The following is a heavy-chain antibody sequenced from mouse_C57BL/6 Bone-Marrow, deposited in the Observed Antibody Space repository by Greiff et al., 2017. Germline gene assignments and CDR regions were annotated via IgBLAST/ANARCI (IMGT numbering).Heavy chain of an antibody. CDR2: ISSGGSYT. CDR3: ARPSHRYGSGVDY. D-gene: IGHD1-1*01. Sequence: EVKLQESGGDLVKPGGSLKLSCAASGFTFSSYGMSWVRQTPDKRLEWVATISSGGSYTYYPDSVKGRFTISRDNAKNTLYLQMSSLKSEDTAMYYCARPSHRYGSGVDYWGQGTTLTVSS. J-gene: IGHJ2*01. V-gene: IGHV5-6*01. CDR1: GFTFSSYG.